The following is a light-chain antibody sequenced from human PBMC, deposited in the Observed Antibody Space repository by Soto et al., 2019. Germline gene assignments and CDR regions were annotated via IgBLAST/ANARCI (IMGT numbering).Light chain of an antibody. CDR2: DES. CDR1: QSVAGY. CDR3: QQCGGSPLFS. V-gene: IGKV3-11*01. J-gene: IGKJ3*01. Sequence: EIVLTQSPATLSLSPGERATLYCRASQSVAGYLAWYQQKPGQPPRLLIYDESNRATGIPARFSGSGSGTDFTLAISSLEPEDFAVYYCQQCGGSPLFSFGPGTRVDI.